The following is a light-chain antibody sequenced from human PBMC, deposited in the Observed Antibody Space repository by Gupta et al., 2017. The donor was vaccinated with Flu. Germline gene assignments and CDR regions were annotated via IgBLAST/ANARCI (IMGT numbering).Light chain of an antibody. V-gene: IGLV1-40*01. J-gene: IGLJ3*02. CDR1: SSNIGAGYD. Sequence: QSVLTQPPSVPGAPGQRVSISCTGNSSNIGAGYDVHWYRQLPGAAPQLLIYSNSNRPSGVPDRFSDSKSGTSGSLAITGLQTDDEADYYCQSFDSSLTAWVFGGGTKLTVL. CDR3: QSFDSSLTAWV. CDR2: SNS.